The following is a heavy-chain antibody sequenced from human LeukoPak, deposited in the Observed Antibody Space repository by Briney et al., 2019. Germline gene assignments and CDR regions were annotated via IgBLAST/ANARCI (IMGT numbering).Heavy chain of an antibody. J-gene: IGHJ4*02. CDR1: GFTFSSYG. D-gene: IGHD3-9*01. Sequence: GRSLRLSCAASGFTFSSYGMHWVRQAPGKGLEWVAIISYDGSNKYYADSVKGRFTISRDNSKNTPYLQMNSLRAEDTAVYYCAKGLDFDWLEALSELDYWGQGTLVTVSS. CDR3: AKGLDFDWLEALSELDY. V-gene: IGHV3-30*18. CDR2: ISYDGSNK.